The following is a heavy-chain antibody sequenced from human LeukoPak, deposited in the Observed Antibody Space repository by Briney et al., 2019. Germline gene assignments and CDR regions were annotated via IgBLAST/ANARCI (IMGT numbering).Heavy chain of an antibody. CDR1: GFTFSSYA. CDR2: ISGSGGST. D-gene: IGHD2-2*01. CDR3: AKDCLSSALISAMPATYYYYYYMDV. V-gene: IGHV3-23*01. J-gene: IGHJ6*03. Sequence: GGSLRLSCAASGFTFSSYAMSWVRQAPGKGLEWVSAISGSGGSTYYADSVKGRFTISRDNSKNTLYLQMNSLRAEDTAVYYCAKDCLSSALISAMPATYYYYYYMDVWGKGTTVTISS.